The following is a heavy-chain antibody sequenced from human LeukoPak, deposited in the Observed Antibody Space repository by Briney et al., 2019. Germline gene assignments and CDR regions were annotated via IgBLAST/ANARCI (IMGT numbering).Heavy chain of an antibody. CDR3: ARHHRIQLWFDY. Sequence: SSGTLSLTCTVSGGSISSSSYYWGWIPQPPGKGLEWIGSIYYSGSTYYNPSLKSRVTISVDTSKNQFSLKLSSVTAADTAVYYCARHHRIQLWFDYWGQGTLFTVSS. D-gene: IGHD5-18*01. CDR2: IYYSGST. V-gene: IGHV4-39*01. CDR1: GGSISSSSYY. J-gene: IGHJ4*02.